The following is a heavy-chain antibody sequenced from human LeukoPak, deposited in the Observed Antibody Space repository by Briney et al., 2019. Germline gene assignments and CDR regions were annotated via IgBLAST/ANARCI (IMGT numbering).Heavy chain of an antibody. CDR1: GGTFSSYA. Sequence: GASVKVSCKASGGTFSSYAISWVRQAPGQGLEWMGGIIPIFGTANYAQKFQGRVTITADESTSTAYMELSSLRSKDAAVYYCASIAARGLSFDYWGQGTLVTVSS. J-gene: IGHJ4*02. CDR2: IIPIFGTA. D-gene: IGHD6-13*01. V-gene: IGHV1-69*13. CDR3: ASIAARGLSFDY.